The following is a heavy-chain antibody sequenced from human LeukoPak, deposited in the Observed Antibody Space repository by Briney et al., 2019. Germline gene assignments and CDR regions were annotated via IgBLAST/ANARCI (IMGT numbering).Heavy chain of an antibody. CDR3: ARAGSYYGFDY. V-gene: IGHV4-38-2*02. CDR2: IYHSGTT. CDR1: DYSISSGYY. J-gene: IGHJ4*02. Sequence: SETLSLTCSVSDYSISSGYYWGWIRPPPGKGLEWIGSIYHSGTTYYNPSLQSRVTISVDTSKNQFSLKLNSVTAADTAVYYCARAGSYYGFDYRGQGTLVTVSS. D-gene: IGHD1-26*01.